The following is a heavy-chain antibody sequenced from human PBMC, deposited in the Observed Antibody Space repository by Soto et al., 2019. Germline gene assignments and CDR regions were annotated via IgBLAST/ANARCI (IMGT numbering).Heavy chain of an antibody. D-gene: IGHD3-10*01. Sequence: EVQLVESGGGLVQPGGSLRLSCAASGFTFRVYDMLWVRQVIGKGLEWVSVIDTTGDTYYSDSVKGRFTISRENAQNSLYLHMNSLRVGDTAVYYCAREKYYGLGSYNYFYGMDVWGQGTTVTVSS. CDR2: IDTTGDT. J-gene: IGHJ6*02. CDR1: GFTFRVYD. V-gene: IGHV3-13*01. CDR3: AREKYYGLGSYNYFYGMDV.